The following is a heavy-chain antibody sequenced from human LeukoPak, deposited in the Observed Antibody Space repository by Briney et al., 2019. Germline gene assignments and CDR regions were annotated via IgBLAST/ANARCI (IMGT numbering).Heavy chain of an antibody. J-gene: IGHJ4*02. D-gene: IGHD3-10*01. CDR3: AKCYDYYGSGSYGDY. Sequence: GGSLRLSCAASGFTFSSYAMSWVHQAPGKGLEWVSAISGSGGSTYYADSVKGRFTISRDNSKNTLYLQMNSLRAEDTAVYYCAKCYDYYGSGSYGDYWGQGTLVTVSS. V-gene: IGHV3-23*01. CDR2: ISGSGGST. CDR1: GFTFSSYA.